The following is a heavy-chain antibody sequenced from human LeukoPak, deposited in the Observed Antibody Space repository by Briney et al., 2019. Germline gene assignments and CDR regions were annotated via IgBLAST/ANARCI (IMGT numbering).Heavy chain of an antibody. J-gene: IGHJ3*02. CDR2: IIPIFGTA. Sequence: VKVSCKASGGTFSSYAISWVRQAPGQGLEWMGGIIPIFGTANYAQKFQGRVTITADESTSTAYMELSSLRSEDTAVYYCARDLPGYYDSSGSDAFDIWGQGTMVTVSS. V-gene: IGHV1-69*13. D-gene: IGHD3-22*01. CDR1: GGTFSSYA. CDR3: ARDLPGYYDSSGSDAFDI.